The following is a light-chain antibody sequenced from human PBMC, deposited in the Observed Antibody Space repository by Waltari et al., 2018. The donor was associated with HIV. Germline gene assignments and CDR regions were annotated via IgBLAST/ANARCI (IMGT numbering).Light chain of an antibody. J-gene: IGLJ3*02. V-gene: IGLV2-8*01. CDR3: NSYAGSNNWV. CDR2: AVN. Sequence: QSALTQPPSASGSPGPSVPISCPGTSSDVGGTTSVSWYQQHPGKAPKLMIYAVNKRPSGVPDRFSGSKSANTASLTVSGLQADDEADYYCNSYAGSNNWVFGGGTKLTVL. CDR1: SSDVGGTTS.